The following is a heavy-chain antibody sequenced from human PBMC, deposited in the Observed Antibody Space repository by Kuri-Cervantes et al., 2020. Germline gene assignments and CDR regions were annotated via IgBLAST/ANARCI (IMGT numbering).Heavy chain of an antibody. CDR1: GFTFDDYA. Sequence: GGSLRLSCAASGFTFDDYAMHWVRHAPGKGLEWVSGISWNSGSIGYADSVKGRFTISRDNAKNSLYLQMNSLRAEDTALYYCAKGREYSSSWYVMDYWGQGTLVTVSS. CDR2: ISWNSGSI. CDR3: AKGREYSSSWYVMDY. D-gene: IGHD6-13*01. J-gene: IGHJ4*02. V-gene: IGHV3-9*01.